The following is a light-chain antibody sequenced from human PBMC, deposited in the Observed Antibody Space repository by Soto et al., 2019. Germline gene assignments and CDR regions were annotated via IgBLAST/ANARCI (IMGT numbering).Light chain of an antibody. CDR3: QQYGSSPPKLT. J-gene: IGKJ4*01. V-gene: IGKV3-20*01. Sequence: ENVFTQSPGTPSFFPGEKNTLSFRARQSVSSSYLAWYQQKPGQAPRLLIYGASSRAPGIPDRFSGSGSGTDFTLTISRLEPEDFAVYYCQQYGSSPPKLTFGGGTKVDIK. CDR2: GAS. CDR1: QSVSSSY.